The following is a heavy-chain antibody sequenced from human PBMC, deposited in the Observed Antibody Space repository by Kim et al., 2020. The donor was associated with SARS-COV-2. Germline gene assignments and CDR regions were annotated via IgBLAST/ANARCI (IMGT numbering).Heavy chain of an antibody. CDR2: SYT. V-gene: IGHV5-10-1*01. D-gene: IGHD6-19*01. J-gene: IGHJ4*02. CDR3: ARGRAVADY. Sequence: SYTNYSPSFQGHVTISADKSISTAYLQWSSLKASDTAMYYCARGRAVADYWGQGTLVTVSS.